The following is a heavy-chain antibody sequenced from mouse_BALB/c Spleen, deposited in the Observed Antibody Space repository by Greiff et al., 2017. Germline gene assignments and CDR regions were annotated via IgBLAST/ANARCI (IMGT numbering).Heavy chain of an antibody. D-gene: IGHD1-1*01. CDR2: ISCYNGAT. CDR1: GYSFTGYY. J-gene: IGHJ2*01. Sequence: LVKTGASVKISCKASGYSFTGYYMHWVKQSHGKSLEWIGYISCYNGATSYNQKFKGKATFTVDTSSSTAYMQFNSLTSEDSAVYYCAREDYYGSSSLYYFDYWGQGTTRTVSS. CDR3: AREDYYGSSSLYYFDY. V-gene: IGHV1S34*01.